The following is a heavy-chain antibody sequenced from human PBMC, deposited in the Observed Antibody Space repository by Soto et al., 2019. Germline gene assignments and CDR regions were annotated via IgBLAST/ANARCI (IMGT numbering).Heavy chain of an antibody. CDR1: GYTFTSYY. CDR3: ARDLLVGSSSSGCFY. Sequence: ASVKVSCKASGYTFTSYYMHWVRQAPGQGLEWMGIINPSGGSTSYAQKFQGRVTMTRDTSTSTVYMELSSLRAEDTAVYYCARDLLVGSSSSGCFYWGQGTLVT. CDR2: INPSGGST. D-gene: IGHD6-6*01. J-gene: IGHJ4*02. V-gene: IGHV1-46*01.